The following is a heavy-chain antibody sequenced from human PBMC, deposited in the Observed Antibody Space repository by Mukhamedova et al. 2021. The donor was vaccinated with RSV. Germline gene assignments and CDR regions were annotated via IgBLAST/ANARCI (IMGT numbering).Heavy chain of an antibody. V-gene: IGHV3-23*01. J-gene: IGHJ4*02. CDR2: VSGSGDTT. CDR3: AKGYSGASAIY. Sequence: GRQAPGKGLECVSYVSGSGDTTYYADSVKGRFTISRDTSKNTVFLQMNKLRAEDTAGYYGAKGYSGASAIYWGKGTLVTGSS. D-gene: IGHD6-25*01.